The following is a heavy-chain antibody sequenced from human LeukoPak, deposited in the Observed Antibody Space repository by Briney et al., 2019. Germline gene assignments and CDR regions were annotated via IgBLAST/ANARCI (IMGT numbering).Heavy chain of an antibody. Sequence: GGSLRLSCAASGFTFSSYAMSWVRQAPGEGLEWVSAISGSGGSTYYADSVKGRFTISRDNSKNTLYLQMNSLRAEDTAVYYCAKDGPYYYDSSGYLNWGQGTLVTVSS. J-gene: IGHJ4*02. CDR2: ISGSGGST. D-gene: IGHD3-22*01. CDR3: AKDGPYYYDSSGYLN. CDR1: GFTFSSYA. V-gene: IGHV3-23*01.